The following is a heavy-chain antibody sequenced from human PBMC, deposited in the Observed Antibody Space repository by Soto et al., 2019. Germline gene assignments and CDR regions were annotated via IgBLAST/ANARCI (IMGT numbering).Heavy chain of an antibody. V-gene: IGHV3-23*01. CDR1: GFTFSRDG. D-gene: IGHD4-17*01. CDR2: ITDNGGRT. CDR3: AKERATTTAFDY. J-gene: IGHJ4*02. Sequence: PVGSLRLSCAASGFTFSRDGMSWVRQAPGKGLEWVSLITDNGGRTYYADSVKGRFTISRDNTKNTLFLQMDSLRTEDTAVYYCAKERATTTAFDYWGQGALVTVSS.